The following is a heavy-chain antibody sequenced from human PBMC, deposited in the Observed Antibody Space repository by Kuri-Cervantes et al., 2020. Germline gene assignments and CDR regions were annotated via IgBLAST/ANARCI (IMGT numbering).Heavy chain of an antibody. CDR3: ASYDFWSGFDY. V-gene: IGHV4-4*02. J-gene: IGHJ4*02. D-gene: IGHD3-3*01. CDR2: IYHSGST. CDR1: GGSISSSNW. Sequence: SCAVSGGSISSSNWWSWVRQPPGKGLEWIGEIYHSGSTNYNPSLKSRVTISVDKSKNQFSLKLSSVTAADTAVYYCASYDFWSGFDYWGQGTLVTVSS.